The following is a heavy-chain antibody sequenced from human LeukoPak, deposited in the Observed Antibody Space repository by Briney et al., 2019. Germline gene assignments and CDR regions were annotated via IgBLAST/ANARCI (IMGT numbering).Heavy chain of an antibody. CDR2: IYSGGST. D-gene: IGHD3-22*01. J-gene: IGHJ4*02. CDR3: AREHPYDSSGYYLGY. CDR1: GFTVSSNY. V-gene: IGHV3-53*01. Sequence: PGGSLRLSCAASGFTVSSNYMSWVRQAPGKGLEWVSVIYSGGSTYYADSVKGRFTISRDNSKNTLYLQMNSLRAEDTAVYYCAREHPYDSSGYYLGYWGQGTLVTVSS.